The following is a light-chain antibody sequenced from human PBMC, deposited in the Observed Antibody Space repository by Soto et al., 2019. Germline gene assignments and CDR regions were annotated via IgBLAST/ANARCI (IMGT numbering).Light chain of an antibody. Sequence: HSVLTQPASVSGSPGQSIAISCTGTNSDVGGYNYVSWYQHHTGKAPKLMIYEVSNRPSGVSNRFSGSKSGNTASLTISWLQAEDEADYYCSSYTTSPPWVFGGGTKVTVL. CDR1: NSDVGGYNY. J-gene: IGLJ3*02. CDR3: SSYTTSPPWV. CDR2: EVS. V-gene: IGLV2-14*01.